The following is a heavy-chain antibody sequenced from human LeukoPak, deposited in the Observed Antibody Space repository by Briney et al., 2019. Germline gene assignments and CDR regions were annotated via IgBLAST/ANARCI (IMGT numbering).Heavy chain of an antibody. CDR3: ARSGYGSGWHNYGYSEY. D-gene: IGHD6-19*01. J-gene: IGHJ4*02. CDR2: ISGYNGNA. CDR1: GYTFTSHG. Sequence: GASVKVSCKASGYTFTSHGINWVRQAPGQGLEWMGWISGYNGNANYARKLQDRVTMTTDTSTSTAYLGLRSLGSDDTAVYYCARSGYGSGWHNYGYSEYWGQGTLVTVSS. V-gene: IGHV1-18*01.